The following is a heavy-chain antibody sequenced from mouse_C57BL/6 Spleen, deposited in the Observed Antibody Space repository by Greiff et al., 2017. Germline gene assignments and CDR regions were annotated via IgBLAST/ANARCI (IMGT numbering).Heavy chain of an antibody. Sequence: QVQLQQPGAELVKPGASVKLSCKASGYTFTSYWMHWVKQRPGQGLEWIGMIHPNSGSTNYNEKFKSKATLTVDKSSSTAYMQLSSLTSEDSAVYYCASYYGSSLYWYCDVWGTGTTVTVSS. CDR1: GYTFTSYW. D-gene: IGHD1-1*01. J-gene: IGHJ1*03. CDR2: IHPNSGST. CDR3: ASYYGSSLYWYCDV. V-gene: IGHV1-64*01.